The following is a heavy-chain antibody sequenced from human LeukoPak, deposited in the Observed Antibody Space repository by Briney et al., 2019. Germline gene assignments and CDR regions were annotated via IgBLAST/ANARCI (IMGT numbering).Heavy chain of an antibody. J-gene: IGHJ4*02. CDR2: LSGSGRGGST. CDR1: GFTFSSYA. V-gene: IGHV3-23*01. D-gene: IGHD3-22*01. CDR3: TKTIDGYLLGYFDH. Sequence: GGSLRLSCAASGFTFSSYAMNWVRQAPGKGLEWVSGLSGSGRGGSTYYAASVKGRSTISRENSKNTLYLQMNSLRPEDTAVYYCTKTIDGYLLGYFDHWGQGTLVTVVS.